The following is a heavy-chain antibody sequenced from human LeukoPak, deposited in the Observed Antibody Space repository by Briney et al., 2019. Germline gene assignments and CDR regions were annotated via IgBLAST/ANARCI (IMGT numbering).Heavy chain of an antibody. V-gene: IGHV4-59*01. CDR2: IYYSGST. Sequence: SETLSLTCTVSGGSISSYYWSWIRQPPGKGLEWIGYIYYSGSTNYNPSLKSRVTISVGTSENQFSLKLSSVTAADTAVYYCARETGYSSGWYVYWGQGTLVTVSS. D-gene: IGHD6-19*01. CDR1: GGSISSYY. J-gene: IGHJ4*02. CDR3: ARETGYSSGWYVY.